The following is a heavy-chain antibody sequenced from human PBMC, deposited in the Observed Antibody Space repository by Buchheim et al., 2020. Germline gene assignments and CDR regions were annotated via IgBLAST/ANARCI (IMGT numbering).Heavy chain of an antibody. V-gene: IGHV3-30-3*01. CDR2: ISYDGSNK. CDR3: ARDIDSSSSYYYYGMDV. Sequence: QVQLVESGGGVVQPGRSLRPSCAASGFTFSSYAMHWVRQAPGKGLEWVAVISYDGSNKYYADSVKGRFTISRDNSKNTLYLQMNSLRAEDTAVYYCARDIDSSSSYYYYGMDVWGQGTT. D-gene: IGHD6-6*01. J-gene: IGHJ6*02. CDR1: GFTFSSYA.